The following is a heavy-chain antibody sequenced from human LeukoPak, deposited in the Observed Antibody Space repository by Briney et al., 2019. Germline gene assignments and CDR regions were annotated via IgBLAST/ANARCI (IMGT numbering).Heavy chain of an antibody. V-gene: IGHV3-21*01. D-gene: IGHD1-26*01. CDR1: GFTFSIYS. Sequence: GGSLRLSCAASGFTFSIYSMNWVRLAPGKGLEWVSSISCSSSYIYYADSVKGRFTISRDNANNSLYLQMNSLRAEDTAVYYCARVHSGSYQYYYYYMDVWGKGTTVTVSS. CDR3: ARVHSGSYQYYYYYMDV. J-gene: IGHJ6*03. CDR2: ISCSSSYI.